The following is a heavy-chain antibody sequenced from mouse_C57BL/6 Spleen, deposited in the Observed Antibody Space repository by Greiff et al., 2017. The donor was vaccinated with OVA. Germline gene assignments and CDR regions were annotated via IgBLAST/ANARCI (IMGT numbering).Heavy chain of an antibody. CDR2: IDPSDSYT. J-gene: IGHJ3*01. D-gene: IGHD2-4*01. V-gene: IGHV1-69*01. CDR3: ARYDYDGAY. Sequence: QVQLQQPGAELVMPGASVKLSCKASGYTFTSYWMHWVKQRPGQGLEWIGEIDPSDSYTNYNQKFKDKSTLTVDKSSSTAYMQLSSLTSEDSAVYYCARYDYDGAYWGQGTLVTVSA. CDR1: GYTFTSYW.